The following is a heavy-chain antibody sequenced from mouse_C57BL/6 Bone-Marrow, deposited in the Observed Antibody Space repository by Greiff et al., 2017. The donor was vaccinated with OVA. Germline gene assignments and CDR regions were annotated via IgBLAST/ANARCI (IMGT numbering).Heavy chain of an antibody. J-gene: IGHJ2*01. CDR3: ARATGFDY. CDR2: IYPGDGDT. D-gene: IGHD4-1*02. CDR1: GYAFSSSW. Sequence: LEESGPELVKPGASVKISCKASGYAFSSSWMNWVKQRPGKGLEWIGRIYPGDGDTNYNGKFKGKATLTADKSSSTAYMQLSSLTSEDSAVYFCARATGFDYWGQGTTLTVSS. V-gene: IGHV1-82*01.